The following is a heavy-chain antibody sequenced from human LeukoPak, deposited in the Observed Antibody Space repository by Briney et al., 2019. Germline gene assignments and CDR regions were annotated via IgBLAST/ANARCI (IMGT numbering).Heavy chain of an antibody. D-gene: IGHD2-8*01. J-gene: IGHJ6*03. Sequence: ASVKVSCKASGYTFTGYYMHWVRQAPGQGLEWMGWISAYNGNTNYAQKLQGRVTMTTDTSTSTAYMELRSLRSDDTAVYYCAREESMLYYYMDVWGKGTTVTVSS. CDR1: GYTFTGYY. CDR3: AREESMLYYYMDV. V-gene: IGHV1-18*04. CDR2: ISAYNGNT.